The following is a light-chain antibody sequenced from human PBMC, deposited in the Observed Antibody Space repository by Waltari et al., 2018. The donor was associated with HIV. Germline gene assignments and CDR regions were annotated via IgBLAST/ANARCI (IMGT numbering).Light chain of an antibody. V-gene: IGLV2-14*01. CDR1: SSAVGGYNY. J-gene: IGLJ3*02. CDR2: EVS. CDR3: SSYTSSSTWV. Sequence: QSALTQPASVSGSPGQSITISCTGTSSAVGGYNYVSWYQQPPGKAPKLRIYEVSNRPSGVSNRFSGSKSGDTASLTISGLQAEDEADYYCSSYTSSSTWVFGGGTKLTVL.